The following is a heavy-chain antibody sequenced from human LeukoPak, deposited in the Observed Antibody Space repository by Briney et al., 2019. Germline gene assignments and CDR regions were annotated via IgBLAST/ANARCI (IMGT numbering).Heavy chain of an antibody. CDR1: GFTFSSYG. V-gene: IGHV3-30*03. CDR2: ISYDGSSK. Sequence: GGSLRLSCAASGFTFSSYGMHWVRQAPGKGLEWVAVISYDGSSKYYADSVKGRFTISRDNSKNTLYLQMNSLRAEDTAVYYCATTRYNWNYYFDYWGQGTLVTVSS. D-gene: IGHD1-7*01. J-gene: IGHJ4*02. CDR3: ATTRYNWNYYFDY.